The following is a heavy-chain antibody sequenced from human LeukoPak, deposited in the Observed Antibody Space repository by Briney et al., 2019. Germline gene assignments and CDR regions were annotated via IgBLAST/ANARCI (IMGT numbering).Heavy chain of an antibody. J-gene: IGHJ6*03. CDR3: ARDSIQLWFGYYYYYMDV. V-gene: IGHV4-31*03. D-gene: IGHD5-18*01. CDR2: IYYSGST. CDR1: GGSISSGGYY. Sequence: SETLSLTCTVSGGSISSGGYYWNWIRQHPGKGLEWIGYIYYSGSTYYNPSLKSRVTISVDTSKNQFSLKLSSVTAADTAVYYCARDSIQLWFGYYYYYMDVWGKGTTVTVSS.